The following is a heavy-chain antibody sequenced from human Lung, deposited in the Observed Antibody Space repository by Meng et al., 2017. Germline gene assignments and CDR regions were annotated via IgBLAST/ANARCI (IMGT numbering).Heavy chain of an antibody. CDR2: LGAHPGDT. D-gene: IGHD3-10*01. Sequence: HVQLLQSGAEVKPPGASLKASCKASDYTFTGYGVCWVRQAPGQGLEWMAWLGAHPGDTSFAPKFLGRVTVTADTATATAYMELRSLRSDDTAVYYCARGTPGRSYCDYWGLGTLVTVSS. CDR1: DYTFTGYG. V-gene: IGHV1-18*01. J-gene: IGHJ4*02. CDR3: ARGTPGRSYCDY.